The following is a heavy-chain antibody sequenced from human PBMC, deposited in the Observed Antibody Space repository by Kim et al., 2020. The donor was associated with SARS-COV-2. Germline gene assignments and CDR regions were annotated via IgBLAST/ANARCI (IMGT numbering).Heavy chain of an antibody. CDR3: ARAYSSGWAYFDY. D-gene: IGHD6-19*01. Sequence: SADSVHGRFTISRDNYKNSLYLQMNRLRAEDTAVYYCARAYSSGWAYFDYWGQGTLVTVSS. V-gene: IGHV3-21*01. J-gene: IGHJ4*02.